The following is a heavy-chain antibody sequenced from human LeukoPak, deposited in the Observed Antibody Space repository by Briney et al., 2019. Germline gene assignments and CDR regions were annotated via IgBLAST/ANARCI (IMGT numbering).Heavy chain of an antibody. J-gene: IGHJ4*02. CDR1: GFTFSSYA. Sequence: GGSLRLSCAASGFTFSSYAMSWVRQAPGKGMEWVSAISGSGGSTYYADSVKGRFTISRDNSKNTLYLQMNSLRAEDTAVYYCAKVSGFGETHLDYWGQGTLVTVSS. CDR3: AKVSGFGETHLDY. D-gene: IGHD3-10*01. V-gene: IGHV3-23*01. CDR2: ISGSGGST.